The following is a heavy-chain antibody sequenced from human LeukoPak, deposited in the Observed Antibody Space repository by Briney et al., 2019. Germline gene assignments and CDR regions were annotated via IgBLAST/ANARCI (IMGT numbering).Heavy chain of an antibody. CDR3: ARRRGSYPYYYYMDV. D-gene: IGHD1-26*01. CDR2: ISAYNGNT. Sequence: ASVKVSCKASGYTFTSYGISWVRQAPGQGLEWMGWISAYNGNTNYAQKLQGRVTMTTDTSTSTAYMELRSLRSDDTAVYYCARRRGSYPYYYYMDVWGEGTTVTVSS. CDR1: GYTFTSYG. V-gene: IGHV1-18*01. J-gene: IGHJ6*03.